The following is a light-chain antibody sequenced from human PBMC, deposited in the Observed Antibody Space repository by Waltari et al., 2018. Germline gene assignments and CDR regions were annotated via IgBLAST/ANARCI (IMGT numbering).Light chain of an antibody. CDR3: QQTYNTPLGT. J-gene: IGKJ1*01. Sequence: DIQMTQSPSSLSAFVGDRVTITCRASQSIGNSLNWYQQKPGRAPKVLIYGGCNLQTGVPARFSGSGSGTDFAFTISSLQPEDFATYYCQQTYNTPLGTFGQGTKVEIK. V-gene: IGKV1-39*01. CDR2: GGC. CDR1: QSIGNS.